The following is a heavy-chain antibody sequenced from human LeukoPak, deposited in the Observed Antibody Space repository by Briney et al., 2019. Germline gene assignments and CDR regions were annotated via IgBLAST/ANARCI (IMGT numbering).Heavy chain of an antibody. CDR3: AGDVPTSYYYMDV. CDR2: ISSSGTMI. D-gene: IGHD3-10*02. Sequence: GGSLRLSCAASGFTFSSYEMIWVRQAPGKGLEWVSYISSSGTMIYYPDSVKGRFTISRDNAENSLYLQMNSLRAEDTAVYYCAGDVPTSYYYMDVWGKGTTVTVSS. CDR1: GFTFSSYE. V-gene: IGHV3-48*03. J-gene: IGHJ6*03.